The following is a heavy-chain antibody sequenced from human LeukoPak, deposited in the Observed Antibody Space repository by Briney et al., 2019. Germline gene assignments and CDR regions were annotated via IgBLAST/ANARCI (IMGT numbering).Heavy chain of an antibody. D-gene: IGHD1-26*01. CDR3: ASASGSYYYYYMDV. Sequence: SETLSLTCTVFGGSISSYYWSWIRQPAGKGLEWIGRIYTSGSTNYNPSLKSRVTMSVDTSKNQFSLKLSSVTAADTAVYYCASASGSYYYYYMDVWGKGTTVTVSS. V-gene: IGHV4-4*07. CDR2: IYTSGST. CDR1: GGSISSYY. J-gene: IGHJ6*03.